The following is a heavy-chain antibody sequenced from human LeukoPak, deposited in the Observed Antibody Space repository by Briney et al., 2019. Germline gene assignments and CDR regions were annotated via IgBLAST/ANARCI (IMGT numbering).Heavy chain of an antibody. CDR2: IYSGGST. V-gene: IGHV3-53*01. D-gene: IGHD2-21*02. CDR3: ARGSCPWPGGDCYPGYFDY. CDR1: GFTVSSNY. Sequence: AGGSLRLSCAASGFTVSSNYMSWVRQAPGKGLEWVSVIYSGGSTYYADSVKGRFTISRDNSKNTLYLQMNSLRAEDTAVYYCARGSCPWPGGDCYPGYFDYWGQGTLVTVSS. J-gene: IGHJ4*02.